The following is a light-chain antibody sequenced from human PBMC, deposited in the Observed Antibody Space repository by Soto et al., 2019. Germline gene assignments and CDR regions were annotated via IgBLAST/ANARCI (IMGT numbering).Light chain of an antibody. CDR1: QSVTSNY. CDR3: QQYGGSPPT. J-gene: IGKJ1*01. Sequence: EIVLTQSPATLSLSPGERATLSCRASQSVTSNYLAWYQQKPGQAPRLLIYGASSRATAIPDRFSGSGAGTGVSLTISRLKTEDFAVYHCQQYGGSPPTFGEGTKVEI. V-gene: IGKV3-20*01. CDR2: GAS.